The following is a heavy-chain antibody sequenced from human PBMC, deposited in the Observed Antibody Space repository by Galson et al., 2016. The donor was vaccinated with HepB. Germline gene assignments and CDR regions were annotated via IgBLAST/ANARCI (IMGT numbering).Heavy chain of an antibody. CDR3: ASAGRSGYYPTDAFDI. Sequence: SVKVSCKASGGTFSNYAISWVRQAPGQGLEWMGGIIPTFGTTNYAQKFQDRVTITADKSTGTAYMELSSLRSEDTAVYFCASAGRSGYYPTDAFDIWGQGTIVTASA. CDR1: GGTFSNYA. D-gene: IGHD3-22*01. J-gene: IGHJ3*02. V-gene: IGHV1-69*06. CDR2: IIPTFGTT.